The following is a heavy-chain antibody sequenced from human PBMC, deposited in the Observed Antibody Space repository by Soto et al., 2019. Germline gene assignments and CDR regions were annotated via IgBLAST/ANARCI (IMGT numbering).Heavy chain of an antibody. D-gene: IGHD3-3*01. J-gene: IGHJ6*02. Sequence: QVQLVQSGAEVKKPGASVKVSRKASGYTFTSYGISWVRQAPGQGLEWMGWISAYNGNTNYAQKLQGRVTMTTDTSTSTAYMELRSLRSDDTAVYYCARDAKGAIFGVVIKPYYYYGMDVWGQGTTVTVSS. V-gene: IGHV1-18*01. CDR3: ARDAKGAIFGVVIKPYYYYGMDV. CDR1: GYTFTSYG. CDR2: ISAYNGNT.